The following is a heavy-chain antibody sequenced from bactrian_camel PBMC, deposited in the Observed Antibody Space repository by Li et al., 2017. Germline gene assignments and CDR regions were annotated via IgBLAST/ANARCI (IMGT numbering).Heavy chain of an antibody. D-gene: IGHD6*01. Sequence: QVQLVESGGGSVQAGGSLRLSCSASGYTHDRYGMAWFRQAPGKEREGVAAIDIDGALKYADSTKGRFTISKDTAANTLYLQMNSLKPEDTGMYYCAGSGYRSFKLLVGGLVGLEVGMDYWGNGTQVTVS. CDR2: IDIDGAL. V-gene: IGHV3S55*01. J-gene: IGHJ7*01. CDR1: GYTHDRYG.